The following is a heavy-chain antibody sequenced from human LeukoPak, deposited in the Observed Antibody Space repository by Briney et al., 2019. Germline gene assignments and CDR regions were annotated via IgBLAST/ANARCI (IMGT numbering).Heavy chain of an antibody. V-gene: IGHV3-74*01. D-gene: IGHD1-26*01. J-gene: IGHJ4*02. CDR1: GFTFSRYW. CDR3: ARVSVGAYQFDY. Sequence: GSLRLSCAASGFTFSRYWMHWVRQAPGKGLVWVSRINPDGSTTSYADSVKGRFTISRDNAKNTLYLQMNSLRAEDTAVYYCARVSVGAYQFDYWGQGTLVTVSS. CDR2: INPDGSTT.